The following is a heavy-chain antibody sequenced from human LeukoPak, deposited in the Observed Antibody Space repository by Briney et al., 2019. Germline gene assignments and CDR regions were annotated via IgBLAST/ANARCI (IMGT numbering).Heavy chain of an antibody. D-gene: IGHD1-1*01. J-gene: IGHJ4*02. V-gene: IGHV3-74*01. CDR3: AKDLFSGTTVPDYFDY. Sequence: GGSLRLSCAASGFAFSNYWLHWVRQAPGKGLVWVARINTHGSSTNYADSVKGRFTISRDNSKNTLYLQMNSLRAEDTAVYYCAKDLFSGTTVPDYFDYWGQGTLVTVSS. CDR1: GFAFSNYW. CDR2: INTHGSST.